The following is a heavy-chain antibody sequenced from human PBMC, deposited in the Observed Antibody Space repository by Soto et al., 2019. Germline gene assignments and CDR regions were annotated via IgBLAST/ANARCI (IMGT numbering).Heavy chain of an antibody. Sequence: SETLALTCSVSGASVNSYSWSWIRQSAGKGLEWIGRIYTSASTNYSPSFKGRITLSVDPSENQVFLKLTSVDAADTAIYYCAKDREEGYNWCYGRYVWGQGTPGT. V-gene: IGHV4-4*07. CDR3: AKDREEGYNWCYGRYV. CDR1: GASVNSYS. J-gene: IGHJ6*02. CDR2: IYTSAST. D-gene: IGHD5-12*01.